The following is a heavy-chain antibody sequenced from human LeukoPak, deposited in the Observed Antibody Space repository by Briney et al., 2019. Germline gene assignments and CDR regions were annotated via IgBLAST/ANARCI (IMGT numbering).Heavy chain of an antibody. CDR3: ARTTYYYGSGFDY. CDR2: ISYDGSNK. D-gene: IGHD3-10*01. Sequence: GGSLRLSCAASGFTFSSYAMHWVRQAPGKGLEWVAVISYDGSNKYYADSVKGRFTISRDNSKNTLYLQMSSLRAEDTAVYYCARTTYYYGSGFDYWGQGTLVTVSS. V-gene: IGHV3-30*04. J-gene: IGHJ4*02. CDR1: GFTFSSYA.